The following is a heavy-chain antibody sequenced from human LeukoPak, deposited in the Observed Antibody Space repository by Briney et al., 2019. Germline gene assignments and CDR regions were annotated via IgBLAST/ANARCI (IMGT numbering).Heavy chain of an antibody. CDR1: GGSVSGYY. D-gene: IGHD3-16*01. Sequence: SETLSLTCTVSGGSVSGYYWSWIRQSPGKGLEWIGYIYYSGSTNYSPSLRSRVTVSVDTSKNQFSLKLSSVTAADTAVYYCARETSQKGAHYMDVWGKGTTITISS. V-gene: IGHV4-59*02. J-gene: IGHJ6*03. CDR3: ARETSQKGAHYMDV. CDR2: IYYSGST.